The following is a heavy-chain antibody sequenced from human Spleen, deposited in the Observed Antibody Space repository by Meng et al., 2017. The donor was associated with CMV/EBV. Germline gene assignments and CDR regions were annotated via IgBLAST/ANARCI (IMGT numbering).Heavy chain of an antibody. V-gene: IGHV3-7*03. CDR1: GLTLSTYW. CDR2: INQDGSEK. CDR3: ARVIVPAPWSGYYMDYDYNGMDV. D-gene: IGHD3-3*01. J-gene: IGHJ6*02. Sequence: GGCRRLSCAASGLTLSTYWMSWVRQAPGKGLEWVANINQDGSEKYYVDSVKGRFTISRDNAKNSLYLQMNSLRAEDTAVYYCARVIVPAPWSGYYMDYDYNGMDVWGQGTTVTVSS.